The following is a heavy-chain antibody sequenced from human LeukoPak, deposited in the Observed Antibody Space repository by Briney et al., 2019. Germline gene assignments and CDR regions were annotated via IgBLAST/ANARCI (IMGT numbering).Heavy chain of an antibody. Sequence: ASVKVSCKASGYKFTDDYMHWVRQAPGQGLEFLGWINPDSGFTNYAQKFKGRVTMTRDTSISTAYLEVRSLTSDDTAVYYCAGDKGYCTNGVCLGSNWFDPWGQGTLVTVSS. CDR2: INPDSGFT. J-gene: IGHJ5*02. CDR3: AGDKGYCTNGVCLGSNWFDP. V-gene: IGHV1-2*02. D-gene: IGHD2-8*01. CDR1: GYKFTDDY.